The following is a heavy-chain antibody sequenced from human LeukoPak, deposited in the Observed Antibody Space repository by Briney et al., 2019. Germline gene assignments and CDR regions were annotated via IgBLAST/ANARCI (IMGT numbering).Heavy chain of an antibody. CDR3: ARDQHSLVGY. V-gene: IGHV4-30-4*01. J-gene: IGHJ4*02. CDR2: IYYSGST. Sequence: NPSETLSLTCTVSGGSISIGDYYWSWIRQPPGKGLEWIGYIYYSGSTYYNPSLKSRVTISVDTSKNQFSLKLSSVAAADTAEYYCARDQHSLVGYWGQGTLVTVSS. D-gene: IGHD1-26*01. CDR1: GGSISIGDYY.